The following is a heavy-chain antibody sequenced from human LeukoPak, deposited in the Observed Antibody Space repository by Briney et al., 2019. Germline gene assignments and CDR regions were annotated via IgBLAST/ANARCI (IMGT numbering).Heavy chain of an antibody. J-gene: IGHJ4*02. CDR3: ARGGPGRDGYNLDY. CDR2: ITPFLHTT. Sequence: SVKVSCQVSGGTFNTHAISWLRQAPGQGLQWVGGITPFLHTTRFAQKFQRRVTFTTDESTSPAYMELTSLTSDDSAVYFCARGGPGRDGYNLDYWGQGTLVTVSS. D-gene: IGHD5-24*01. CDR1: GGTFNTHA. V-gene: IGHV1-69*05.